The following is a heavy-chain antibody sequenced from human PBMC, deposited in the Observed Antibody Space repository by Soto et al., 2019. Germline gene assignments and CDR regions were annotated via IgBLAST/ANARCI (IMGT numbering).Heavy chain of an antibody. CDR2: IYYSGST. V-gene: IGHV4-39*01. D-gene: IGHD3-10*01. CDR1: GGSISSSSYY. Sequence: QLQLQESGPGLVKPSETLSLTCTVSGGSISSSSYYWGWIRQPPGKGLEWIGSIYYSGSTYYNPSLKSRVTISVDTSKNQFSLKLSSVTAADTAVYYCARSITMVRGVILAPFDYWGQGTLVTVSS. J-gene: IGHJ4*02. CDR3: ARSITMVRGVILAPFDY.